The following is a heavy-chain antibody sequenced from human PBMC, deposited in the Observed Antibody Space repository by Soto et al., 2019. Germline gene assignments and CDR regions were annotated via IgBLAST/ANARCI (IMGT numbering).Heavy chain of an antibody. CDR2: IYYSGST. J-gene: IGHJ2*01. Sequence: SETLSLTCTVSGGSISSYYWSWIRQPPGKGLEWIGYIYYSGSTNYNPSLKSRVTISVDTSKNQFSLKLSSVTAADTAVYYCARRFGGYDEEGWYFDLWGRGTLVTVSS. CDR3: ARRFGGYDEEGWYFDL. V-gene: IGHV4-59*08. D-gene: IGHD5-12*01. CDR1: GGSISSYY.